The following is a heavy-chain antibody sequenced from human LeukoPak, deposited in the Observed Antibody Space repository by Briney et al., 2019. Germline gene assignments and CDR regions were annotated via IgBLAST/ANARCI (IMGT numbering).Heavy chain of an antibody. V-gene: IGHV3-23*01. J-gene: IGHJ4*02. CDR1: GFTFSSYA. D-gene: IGHD3-3*01. CDR3: AEAEFYNFWSGYYSDY. CDR2: ISGSGGST. Sequence: TGGSLRLSCAASGFTFSSYAMSWLRQAPGKGLEWVSDISGSGGSTYYADSVKGRFTISRDNSKNTLYLQMNRLRAEYTAVYYCAEAEFYNFWSGYYSDYWGQGTLVTVSS.